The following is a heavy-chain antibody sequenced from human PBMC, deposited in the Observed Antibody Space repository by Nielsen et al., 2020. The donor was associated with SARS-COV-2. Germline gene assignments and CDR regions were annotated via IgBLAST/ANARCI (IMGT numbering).Heavy chain of an antibody. CDR1: GGSISSYY. J-gene: IGHJ4*02. Sequence: SETLSLTCTVSGGSISSYYWSWIRQPPGKGLEWIGYIYYSGSTNYNPSLKSRVTISVDTSKNQFSLKLSSVTAADTAVYYCARGGRFGDFDYWGQGTLVTVSS. V-gene: IGHV4-59*01. CDR2: IYYSGST. D-gene: IGHD3-10*01. CDR3: ARGGRFGDFDY.